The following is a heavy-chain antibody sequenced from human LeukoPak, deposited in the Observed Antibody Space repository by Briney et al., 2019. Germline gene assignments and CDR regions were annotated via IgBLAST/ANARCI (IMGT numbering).Heavy chain of an antibody. CDR3: ARDMGVPAASYFFDY. Sequence: ASVKVSCKASGYTFTSYGISWVRQAPRQGLEWMGWISAYYGNTKYAQKLQGRVTMTTDTSTSTAYMELRSLRSDDTAVFYCARDMGVPAASYFFDYWGQGTLVTVSS. V-gene: IGHV1-18*01. D-gene: IGHD2-2*01. CDR1: GYTFTSYG. J-gene: IGHJ4*02. CDR2: ISAYYGNT.